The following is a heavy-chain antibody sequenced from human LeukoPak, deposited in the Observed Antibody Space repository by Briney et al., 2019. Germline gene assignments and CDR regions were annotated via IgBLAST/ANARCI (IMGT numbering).Heavy chain of an antibody. J-gene: IGHJ5*02. CDR2: INPSGGST. V-gene: IGHV1-46*01. Sequence: ASVKVSCKASGYTFTSYAMNWVRQAPGQGLEWMGIINPSGGSTSYAQKFQGRVTMTRDMSTSTVYMELSSLRSEDTAVYYCARDLYPRIAAAGMENWFDPWGQGTLVTVSS. D-gene: IGHD6-13*01. CDR1: GYTFTSYA. CDR3: ARDLYPRIAAAGMENWFDP.